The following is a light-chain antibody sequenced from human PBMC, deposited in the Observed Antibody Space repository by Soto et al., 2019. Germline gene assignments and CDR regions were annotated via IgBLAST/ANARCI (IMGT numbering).Light chain of an antibody. CDR1: SSDVGHYTR. J-gene: IGLJ1*01. CDR3: NSYTTTSTYV. CDR2: EVT. Sequence: QSVLAQPPSVSGSPGQSVTISCTGTSSDVGHYTRVSWYQQPPGTAPKLMIYEVTNRPSGVSNRFSGSKSGNTASLTISGLQAEDEADYYCNSYTTTSTYVFGTGTKVTVL. V-gene: IGLV2-18*02.